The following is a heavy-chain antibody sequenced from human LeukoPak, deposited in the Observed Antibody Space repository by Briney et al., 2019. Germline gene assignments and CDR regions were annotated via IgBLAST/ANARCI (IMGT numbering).Heavy chain of an antibody. D-gene: IGHD3-22*01. CDR2: ISGSGGNT. Sequence: PGGSLRLSCVVSGFTLSSRWMMWVRQAPGKGLEWVSGISGSGGNTYYADSVKGRFTISRDNSKNTLYLEVNSLRAEDTAVYFCAKGFTVIDSWGQGTLVTVSS. J-gene: IGHJ4*02. V-gene: IGHV3-23*01. CDR3: AKGFTVIDS. CDR1: GFTLSSRW.